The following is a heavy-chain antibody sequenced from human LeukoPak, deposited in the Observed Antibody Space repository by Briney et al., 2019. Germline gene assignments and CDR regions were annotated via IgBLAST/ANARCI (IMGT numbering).Heavy chain of an antibody. D-gene: IGHD6-6*01. Sequence: SVKVSCKTSGGTFNNSAISWVRQAPGQGLEWLGGIMPLFGTAGYAQKFQGRVTITKDESTRTVYLELTSLTSDDTAVYYCARGSSSGGDYWGQGTLVTVSS. J-gene: IGHJ4*02. CDR1: GGTFNNSA. CDR3: ARGSSSGGDY. CDR2: IMPLFGTA. V-gene: IGHV1-69*05.